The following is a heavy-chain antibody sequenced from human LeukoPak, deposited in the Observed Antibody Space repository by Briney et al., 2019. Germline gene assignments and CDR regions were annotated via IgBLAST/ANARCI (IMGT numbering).Heavy chain of an antibody. CDR2: IYHSGST. J-gene: IGHJ6*03. Sequence: SETLSLTCTVSGYSISSGYHWGWIRQPPGKGLEWIGSIYHSGSTYYNPSLKSRVTISVDTSKNQFSLKLSSVTAADTAVYYCARNGDYCIDVWGKGTTVTVS. CDR1: GYSISSGYH. CDR3: ARNGDYCIDV. V-gene: IGHV4-38-2*02. D-gene: IGHD2-8*01.